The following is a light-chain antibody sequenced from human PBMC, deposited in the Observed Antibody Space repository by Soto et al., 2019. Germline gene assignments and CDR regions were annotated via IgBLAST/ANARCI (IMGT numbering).Light chain of an antibody. V-gene: IGKV1-17*03. CDR3: LPHNSYPWT. Sequence: DIQMTQSPSTLSASVGARVTITFRASQSISSWLAWFQQKPGKVPKRLIYAASSLQSGVPSRFSGSGSGTEFTLTISSLQPEDFATYYCLPHNSYPWTFGEGTKVDIK. CDR1: QSISSW. J-gene: IGKJ1*01. CDR2: AAS.